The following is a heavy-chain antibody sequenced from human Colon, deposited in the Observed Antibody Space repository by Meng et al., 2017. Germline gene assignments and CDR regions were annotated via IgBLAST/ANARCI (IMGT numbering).Heavy chain of an antibody. V-gene: IGHV4-34*01. CDR1: GVSFSGYY. D-gene: IGHD3-3*01. Sequence: HVLLHQLGAGLFKPSETPSPPCAVYGVSFSGYYCSCIRQPPEKGLEWIGEINHSGSTNYNPSLKSRVTISVDTSKNQFSLKLSSVTAADTAVYYCARVRITIFGVVSTFDYWGQGTLVTVSS. CDR2: INHSGST. J-gene: IGHJ4*02. CDR3: ARVRITIFGVVSTFDY.